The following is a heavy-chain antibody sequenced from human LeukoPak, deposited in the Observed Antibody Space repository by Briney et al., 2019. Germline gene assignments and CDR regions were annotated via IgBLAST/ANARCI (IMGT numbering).Heavy chain of an antibody. D-gene: IGHD1-14*01. CDR2: INHSGST. Sequence: CAVYGGSFSXYXXSWLXQPPGKXXEWVGEINHSGSTNYNPSLKSRVTISVDTSKNQFSLKLSSVTAADTAVYYCASETGSEAFDIWGQGTMVTVSS. CDR3: ASETGSEAFDI. V-gene: IGHV4-34*01. CDR1: GGSFSXYX. J-gene: IGHJ3*02.